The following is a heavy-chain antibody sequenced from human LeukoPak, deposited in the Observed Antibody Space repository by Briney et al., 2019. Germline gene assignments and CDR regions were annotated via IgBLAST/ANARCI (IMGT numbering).Heavy chain of an antibody. J-gene: IGHJ4*02. D-gene: IGHD3-10*01. CDR2: INSDGSST. CDR3: AREDGSGSYYIWGPFDY. CDR1: GFAFSSYW. V-gene: IGHV3-74*01. Sequence: PGGSLRLSCAASGFAFSSYWMHWVRQAPGKGLVWLSRINSDGSSTSYADSVKGRFTISRDNAKNTLYLQMNSLRAEDTAVYYCAREDGSGSYYIWGPFDYWGQGTLVTVSS.